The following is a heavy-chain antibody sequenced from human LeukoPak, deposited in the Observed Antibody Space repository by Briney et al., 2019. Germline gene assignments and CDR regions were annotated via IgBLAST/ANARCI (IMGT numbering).Heavy chain of an antibody. J-gene: IGHJ6*02. D-gene: IGHD2-15*01. V-gene: IGHV3-13*01. CDR1: GFTFSSYD. Sequence: TGGSLRLSCAASGFTFSSYDMHWVRQATGKGLEWVSAIGTAGDTYYPGSVKGRFTISRENAKNSLYLQMNSLRAGDTAVYYCARAAKGYCSGGSCYYYGMDAWGQGTTVTVSS. CDR3: ARAAKGYCSGGSCYYYGMDA. CDR2: IGTAGDT.